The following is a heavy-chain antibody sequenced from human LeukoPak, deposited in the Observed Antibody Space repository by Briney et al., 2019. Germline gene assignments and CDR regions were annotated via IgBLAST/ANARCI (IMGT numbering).Heavy chain of an antibody. Sequence: KPSETLSLTCTVSGGSISSSSYYWGWMRQPPGKGLEWIGSINYSGNTYYNPSLKSRVTMSVDTSKNQLSLKLSSVTTTDTAVYYCARHRYGTFDYWGQGTLVTVSS. D-gene: IGHD2-8*01. CDR2: INYSGNT. J-gene: IGHJ4*02. CDR1: GGSISSSSYY. CDR3: ARHRYGTFDY. V-gene: IGHV4-39*01.